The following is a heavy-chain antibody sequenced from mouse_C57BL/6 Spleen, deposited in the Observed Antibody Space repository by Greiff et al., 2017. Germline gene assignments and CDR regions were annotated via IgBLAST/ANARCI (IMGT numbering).Heavy chain of an antibody. CDR3: ARSGVRRRYYVDY. J-gene: IGHJ2*01. CDR2: ISYSGST. CDR1: GYSITSDY. D-gene: IGHD2-14*01. Sequence: VKLLESGPGLAKPSQTLSLTCSVTGYSITSDYWNWIRKFPGNKLEYMGYISYSGSTYYNPSLKSRIPITRDTSKNQYYLQLNSVTTEDPATYYCARSGVRRRYYVDYWGQGTTLTVSS. V-gene: IGHV3-8*01.